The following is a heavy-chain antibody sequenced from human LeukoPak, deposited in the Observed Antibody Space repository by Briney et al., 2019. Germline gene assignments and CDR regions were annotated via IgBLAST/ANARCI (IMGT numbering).Heavy chain of an antibody. Sequence: GGSLRLSCAASGFTFSSYGMHWVRQAPGEGLEWVAVISYDGSNKYYADSVKGRFTISRDNSKNTLYLQMNSLRAEDTAVYYCAKDSASYGDFYFDYWGQGTLVTVSS. CDR1: GFTFSSYG. CDR3: AKDSASYGDFYFDY. CDR2: ISYDGSNK. J-gene: IGHJ4*02. V-gene: IGHV3-30*18. D-gene: IGHD4-17*01.